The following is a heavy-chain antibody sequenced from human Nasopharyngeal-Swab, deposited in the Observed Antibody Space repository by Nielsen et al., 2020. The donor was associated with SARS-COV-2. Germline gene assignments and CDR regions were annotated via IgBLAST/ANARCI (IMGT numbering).Heavy chain of an antibody. V-gene: IGHV3-30*03. CDR2: ISYDGSNK. Sequence: GGSLRLSCAASGFTFNNYNFNWVRQAPGKGLEWVAVISYDGSNKYYADSVKGRFTISRDNSKNTLYLQMNSLRAEDTAVYYCARDQADGYNSHYYYYMDVWGKGTTVTVSS. CDR1: GFTFNNYN. J-gene: IGHJ6*03. D-gene: IGHD5-24*01. CDR3: ARDQADGYNSHYYYYMDV.